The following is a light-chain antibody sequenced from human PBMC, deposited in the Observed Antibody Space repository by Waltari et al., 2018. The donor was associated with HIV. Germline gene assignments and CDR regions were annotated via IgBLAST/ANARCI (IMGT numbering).Light chain of an antibody. CDR3: SSYTGITTLLYV. V-gene: IGLV2-14*01. J-gene: IGLJ1*01. CDR1: TSDIGAYNY. Sequence: QSALTQPASVSGSPGQSITLSCTGITSDIGAYNYVSWYQQHSDKAPKLIIYGVTQRPSGVSSRFSGSKSGNTASLTISGLQAEDEADYYCSSYTGITTLLYVFGSGTKVTVL. CDR2: GVT.